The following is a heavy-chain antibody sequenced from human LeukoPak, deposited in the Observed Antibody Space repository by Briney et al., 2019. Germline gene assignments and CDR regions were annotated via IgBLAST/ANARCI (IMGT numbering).Heavy chain of an antibody. V-gene: IGHV4-34*01. J-gene: IGHJ4*02. CDR1: GGSFSGYY. D-gene: IGHD2-2*01. CDR3: ARVCSNTSCLLDY. CDR2: IYYSGST. Sequence: SETLSLTCAVYGGSFSGYYWSWIRQPPGKGLEWIGHIYYSGSTYYNPSLKSRVTISVVTSKNQFSLKLSSVTAADTAVYYCARVCSNTSCLLDYWGQGTLVTVSS.